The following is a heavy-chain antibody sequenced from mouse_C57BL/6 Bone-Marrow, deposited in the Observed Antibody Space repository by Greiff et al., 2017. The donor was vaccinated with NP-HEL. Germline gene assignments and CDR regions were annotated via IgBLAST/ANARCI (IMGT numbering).Heavy chain of an antibody. Sequence: VQLQQSGAELVRPGASVTLSCKASGYTFTDYEMHWVKQTPVQGLEWIGAIDPETGGTAYNQKFKGKAILTADKSSSTAYMELRSLTSEDSAVYYCTRTLLLPYYFDYWGQGTTLTVSS. CDR1: GYTFTDYE. J-gene: IGHJ2*01. V-gene: IGHV1-15*01. CDR3: TRTLLLPYYFDY. CDR2: IDPETGGT. D-gene: IGHD1-1*01.